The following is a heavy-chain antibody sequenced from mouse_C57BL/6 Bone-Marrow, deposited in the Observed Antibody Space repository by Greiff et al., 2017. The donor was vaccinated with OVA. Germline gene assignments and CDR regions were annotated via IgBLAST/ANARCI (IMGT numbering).Heavy chain of an antibody. CDR3: VRQGYPWFAY. J-gene: IGHJ3*01. V-gene: IGHV10-1*01. Sequence: EVMLVESGGGLVQPKGSLKLSCAASGFSFNTYAMNWVRQAPGKGLEWVARIRSKSNNYATYYADSVKDRFTISRDDSESILYLQMNNLKTEDTAMYYCVRQGYPWFAYWGQGTLVTVSA. CDR1: GFSFNTYA. D-gene: IGHD2-14*01. CDR2: IRSKSNNYAT.